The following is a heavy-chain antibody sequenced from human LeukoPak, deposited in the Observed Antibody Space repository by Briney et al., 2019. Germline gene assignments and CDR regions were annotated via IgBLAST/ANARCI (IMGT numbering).Heavy chain of an antibody. Sequence: GGSLRLSCTASGFTFSSYSMNWVRQAPGKGLVWVSSISSSSSYIYYADSVKGRFTISRDNAKNSLYLQMNSLRAEDTAVYYCARGGRGYCSGGSCYAVYWGQGTLVTVSS. CDR1: GFTFSSYS. J-gene: IGHJ4*02. D-gene: IGHD2-15*01. V-gene: IGHV3-21*01. CDR3: ARGGRGYCSGGSCYAVY. CDR2: ISSSSSYI.